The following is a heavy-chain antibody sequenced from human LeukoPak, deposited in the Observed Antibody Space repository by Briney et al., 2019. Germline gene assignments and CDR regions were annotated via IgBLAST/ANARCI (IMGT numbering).Heavy chain of an antibody. CDR3: AKIQEYLDY. Sequence: PGGSLRLSCEASGFTFSIYGMTWVRQAPGKGLEWVSAIVGSGVTTYYADSVKGRFTISRDNSKNTLYLQMNSLRAEDTAVYYCAKIQEYLDYWGQATLVTVST. V-gene: IGHV3-23*01. J-gene: IGHJ4*02. CDR1: GFTFSIYG. CDR2: IVGSGVTT.